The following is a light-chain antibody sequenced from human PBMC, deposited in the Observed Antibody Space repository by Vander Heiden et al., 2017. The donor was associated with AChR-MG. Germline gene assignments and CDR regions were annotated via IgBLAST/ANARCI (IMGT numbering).Light chain of an antibody. J-gene: IGLJ2*01. CDR1: PGPVTRGHY. V-gene: IGLV7-46*01. Sequence: QAVVTQESPSTVSPGGTGPLTCDSSPGPVTRGHYPSWIQQKPGQAPRTLIFDTSNRHSWTPARFSGSLLGGKAALTLSGAQPEDEANYYCLVSYTGARRVVFGGGTRLTVL. CDR2: DTS. CDR3: LVSYTGARRVV.